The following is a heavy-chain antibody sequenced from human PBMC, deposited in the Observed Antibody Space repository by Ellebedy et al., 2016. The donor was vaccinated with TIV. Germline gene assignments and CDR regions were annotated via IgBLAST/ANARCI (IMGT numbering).Heavy chain of an antibody. J-gene: IGHJ4*02. CDR3: ARDHPLGIENVDY. V-gene: IGHV3-74*01. Sequence: GESLKISCAASGFTFSSYWMHWVRQAPGKGLVWVSRINSDGSSTSYADSVKGRFTISRDNAKNTLYLQMNSLRAEDTAVYYCARDHPLGIENVDYWGQGTLVTVSS. CDR2: INSDGSST. CDR1: GFTFSSYW. D-gene: IGHD7-27*01.